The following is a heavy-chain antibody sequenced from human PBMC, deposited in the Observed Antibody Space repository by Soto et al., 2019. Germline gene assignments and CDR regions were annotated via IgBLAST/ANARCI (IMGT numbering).Heavy chain of an antibody. Sequence: GSLRLSCAASGLTVSSKYMNWVRQAPGKGLEWVSIIWSAGLTYYADSVRGRFTISRDISKNILFLQMNNLRAEDSAIYYCARELPPDLWGQGTLVTVS. CDR1: GLTVSSKY. CDR2: IWSAGLT. CDR3: ARELPPDL. D-gene: IGHD2-15*01. V-gene: IGHV3-53*01. J-gene: IGHJ5*02.